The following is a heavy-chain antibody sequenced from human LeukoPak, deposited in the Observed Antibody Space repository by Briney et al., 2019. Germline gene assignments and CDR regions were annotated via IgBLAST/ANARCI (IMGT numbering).Heavy chain of an antibody. V-gene: IGHV3-48*03. CDR3: ARSARLMKGVVEVTALDD. Sequence: GGSPRLSCAASGFTFSSYEMNWVRQAPGKGLEWIAYLSSSGSAFSYADSVKGRFTIARDNAKNSVYLEMNSLRADDTAVYYCARSARLMKGVVEVTALDDWGQGTLVTVSS. CDR2: LSSSGSAF. D-gene: IGHD3-3*01. CDR1: GFTFSSYE. J-gene: IGHJ4*02.